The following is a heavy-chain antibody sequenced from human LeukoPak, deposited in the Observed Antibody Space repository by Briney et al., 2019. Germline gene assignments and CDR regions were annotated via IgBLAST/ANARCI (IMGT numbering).Heavy chain of an antibody. V-gene: IGHV4-31*03. D-gene: IGHD3-3*01. Sequence: SQTLSLTCTVSGDSITTGGHYWSWSREYPGRGLEWIGYIDHSGSANYNPSLESRITISGDTSKNQFALKVTSVTAADTAVYFCARGVSYTVFGVAADAFDIWGQGTVVSVSS. CDR1: GDSITTGGHY. J-gene: IGHJ3*02. CDR3: ARGVSYTVFGVAADAFDI. CDR2: IDHSGSA.